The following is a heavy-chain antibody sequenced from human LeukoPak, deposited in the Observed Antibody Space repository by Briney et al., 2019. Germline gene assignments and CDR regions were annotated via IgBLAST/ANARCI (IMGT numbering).Heavy chain of an antibody. Sequence: GGSPRLSCAASGFTFDDYAMHWVRQAPGKGLEWVSGISWNSGSIGYADSVKGRFTIPRDNAKNSLYLQMNSLRAEDTALYYCAKDKDSSGWYVDYWGQGTLVTVSS. CDR1: GFTFDDYA. CDR3: AKDKDSSGWYVDY. J-gene: IGHJ4*02. CDR2: ISWNSGSI. D-gene: IGHD6-19*01. V-gene: IGHV3-9*01.